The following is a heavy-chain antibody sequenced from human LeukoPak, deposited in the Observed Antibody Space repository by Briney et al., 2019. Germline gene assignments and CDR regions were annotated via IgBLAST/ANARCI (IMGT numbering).Heavy chain of an antibody. Sequence: SETLSLTCTVSGGSISGYYWSWIRQPPEKGLEWIGYVHYSGSTNYNPSLKSRVTISVDTSKKQFSLKLSSVTAADTAVYFCARSSYGAGSKPYWVDYWGQGTLVTVSS. D-gene: IGHD3-10*01. CDR2: VHYSGST. CDR1: GGSISGYY. V-gene: IGHV4-59*08. CDR3: ARSSYGAGSKPYWVDY. J-gene: IGHJ4*02.